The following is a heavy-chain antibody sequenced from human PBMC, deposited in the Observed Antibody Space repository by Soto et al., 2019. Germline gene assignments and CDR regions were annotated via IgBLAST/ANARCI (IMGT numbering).Heavy chain of an antibody. CDR3: GRVFFWGYYDSGVYGRLYYYYGMEV. V-gene: IGHV3-30-3*01. CDR2: ISYDGSNK. CDR1: GFTFSSYA. J-gene: IGHJ6*04. Sequence: GGSLRLSCAASGFTFSSYAMHWVRQAPGKGLEWVAVISYDGSNKYYADSVKGRFTISRDNSKNTLYLQMNSLRAEDTAVYYCGRVFFWGYYDSGVYGRLYYYYGMEVGGKGTRVTVPS. D-gene: IGHD3-16*01.